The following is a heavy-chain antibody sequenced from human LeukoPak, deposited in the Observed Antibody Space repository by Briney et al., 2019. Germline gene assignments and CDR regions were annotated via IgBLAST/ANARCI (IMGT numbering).Heavy chain of an antibody. D-gene: IGHD3-9*01. V-gene: IGHV3-30*18. J-gene: IGHJ3*02. Sequence: GGSLRLSCAASGFTFSSYGIHWVRQAPGKGLEWVAFISYDGTNKYYADSVRGRSTISRDNSQNTLYLQMNSLRAEDTAVYYCAKLEYDDILTGFSVSADAFHIWGQGTMVTVSS. CDR1: GFTFSSYG. CDR2: ISYDGTNK. CDR3: AKLEYDDILTGFSVSADAFHI.